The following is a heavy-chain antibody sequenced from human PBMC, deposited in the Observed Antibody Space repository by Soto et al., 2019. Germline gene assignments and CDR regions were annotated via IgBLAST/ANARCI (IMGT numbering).Heavy chain of an antibody. CDR3: ARDADTRGHYSYFDY. CDR1: GFTFSNYG. CDR2: IWYDGSHQ. D-gene: IGHD3-22*01. J-gene: IGHJ4*02. Sequence: QVQLVDSGGGVVQPGMSLRLSCAASGFTFSNYGMHWVRQAPGKGLEWVAVIWYDGSHQYYADSVKGRFTISRDSSKNTVYLQMNNLRVDDTAVYYSARDADTRGHYSYFDYWGQGILVTVSS. V-gene: IGHV3-33*01.